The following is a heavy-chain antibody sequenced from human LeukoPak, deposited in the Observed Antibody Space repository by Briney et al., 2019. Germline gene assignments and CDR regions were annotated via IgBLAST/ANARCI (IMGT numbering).Heavy chain of an antibody. D-gene: IGHD2-2*01. CDR1: GGSISSYY. J-gene: IGHJ6*03. V-gene: IGHV4-59*01. CDR2: IYYSGST. CDR3: ASQLDCSSTSCYDYYYYYMDV. Sequence: SETLSLTCTVSGGSISSYYWSWIRQPPGKGLEWIGYIYYSGSTNYSPSLKSRVTISVDTSKNQFSLKLSSVTAADTAVYYCASQLDCSSTSCYDYYYYYMDVWGKGTTVTVSS.